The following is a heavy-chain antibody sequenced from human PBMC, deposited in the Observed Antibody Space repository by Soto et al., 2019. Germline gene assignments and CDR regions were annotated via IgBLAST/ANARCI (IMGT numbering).Heavy chain of an antibody. D-gene: IGHD3-22*01. CDR1: GFTFRYYS. J-gene: IGHJ4*02. Sequence: GASLRLSCAASGFTFRYYSMNWVRQAPGKGLELVSYISSSSSTIYYADSVKGRFTISRDNAKNSLYLQMNSLRGEDTAVYYCAIDPYYYDRSGYYGFDYWGQGTLVTVYS. CDR3: AIDPYYYDRSGYYGFDY. V-gene: IGHV3-48*01. CDR2: ISSSSSTI.